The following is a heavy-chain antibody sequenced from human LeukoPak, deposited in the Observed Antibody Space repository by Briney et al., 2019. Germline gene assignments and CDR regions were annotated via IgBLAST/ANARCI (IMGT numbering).Heavy chain of an antibody. CDR2: IYHSGST. Sequence: NPSQTLSLTCAVSGGSISSGGYSWSWIRQPPGKGLEWIGYIYHSGSTYYNPSLKSRVTISVDKSKNQFSLKLSSVTAADTAVYYCARSRSYYYDSSGYSGYLSWFDPWGQGTLVTVSS. CDR3: ARSRSYYYDSSGYSGYLSWFDP. J-gene: IGHJ5*02. D-gene: IGHD3-22*01. CDR1: GGSISSGGYS. V-gene: IGHV4-30-2*01.